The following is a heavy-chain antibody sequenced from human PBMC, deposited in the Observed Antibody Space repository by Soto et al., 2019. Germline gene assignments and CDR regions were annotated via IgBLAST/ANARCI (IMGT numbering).Heavy chain of an antibody. V-gene: IGHV5-51*01. J-gene: IGHJ6*02. Sequence: GESLKISCKGSGYSFTTYWIGWVRQLPGQGLEWMGVMFPGDSDTRYSPSFQGQVTMAADPSTNTAYLEWSSLKAADSAMYYCARVPDSSLGTMDVWGQGTTVTVSS. CDR1: GYSFTTYW. D-gene: IGHD6-19*01. CDR2: MFPGDSDT. CDR3: ARVPDSSLGTMDV.